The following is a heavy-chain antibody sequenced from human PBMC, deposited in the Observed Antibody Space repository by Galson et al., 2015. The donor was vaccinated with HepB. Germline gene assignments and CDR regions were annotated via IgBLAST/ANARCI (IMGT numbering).Heavy chain of an antibody. V-gene: IGHV3-21*01. CDR2: ISSSSTYR. J-gene: IGHJ4*02. Sequence: SLRLSCAASGFIFDSYSMDWVRQAPGKGLEWVSSISSSSTYRYYADSVKDRFTISRDNAKNSLYLQINSLRVKDTAVYFCAREKSGIAVAGTRAFDCWGQGTLVTVSS. CDR1: GFIFDSYS. CDR3: AREKSGIAVAGTRAFDC. D-gene: IGHD6-19*01.